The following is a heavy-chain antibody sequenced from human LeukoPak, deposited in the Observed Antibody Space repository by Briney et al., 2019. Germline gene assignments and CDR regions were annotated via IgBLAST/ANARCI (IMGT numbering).Heavy chain of an antibody. CDR2: VSYSGSA. CDR3: AREGPNDGAFDP. D-gene: IGHD1-1*01. J-gene: IGHJ5*02. Sequence: SETLSLTCNVSGGSVSSGAYYWSWVRQPPGKGLDWIGYVSYSGSAEYNPSLKSRVTMSVDTTTNQFSLKLSSVTAADTAVYYCAREGPNDGAFDPWAREPWSPSPQ. CDR1: GGSVSSGAYY. V-gene: IGHV4-61*08.